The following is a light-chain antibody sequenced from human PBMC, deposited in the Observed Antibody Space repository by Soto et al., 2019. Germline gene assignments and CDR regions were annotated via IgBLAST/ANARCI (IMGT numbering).Light chain of an antibody. Sequence: QSVLTQPPSASGTPGQRVTISCSGSSSNIGSNTVNWYQQLPGMAPKLLIYLNDQRPSGVPDRFSGSNSGTSASLAISGLQSEDEGDYYCALWDDSLNGVFGGGTKVTVL. CDR1: SSNIGSNT. J-gene: IGLJ3*02. CDR3: ALWDDSLNGV. V-gene: IGLV1-44*01. CDR2: LND.